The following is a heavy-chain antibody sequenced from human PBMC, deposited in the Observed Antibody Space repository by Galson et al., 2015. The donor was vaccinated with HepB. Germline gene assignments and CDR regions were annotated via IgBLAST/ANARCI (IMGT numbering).Heavy chain of an antibody. CDR3: AKVPTVTTKTGYYYGMDV. CDR2: ISYDGSNQ. CDR1: GLPFSSYG. J-gene: IGHJ6*02. Sequence: SLSLSCAPSGLPFSSYGMHWVRQAPGKGLEGAAVISYDGSNQNYADSVKGRFTTSRDDSKTPHYLQMNSLRTEDTAVYYFAKVPTVTTKTGYYYGMDVWGQGTTVTVSS. V-gene: IGHV3-30*18. D-gene: IGHD4-17*01.